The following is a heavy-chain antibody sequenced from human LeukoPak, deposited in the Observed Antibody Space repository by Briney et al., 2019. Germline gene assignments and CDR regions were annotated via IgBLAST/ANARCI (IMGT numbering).Heavy chain of an antibody. CDR1: GYTLTELS. Sequence: ASVKVSCKVSGYTLTELSMHWVRQAPGKGLEWMGGFDPEDGETIYAQKFQGRVTMTEDTSTDTAYMELSSLRSEDTAVYYCATDLRITMIVVGTYWGQGTLLTVSS. CDR2: FDPEDGET. CDR3: ATDLRITMIVVGTY. D-gene: IGHD3-22*01. V-gene: IGHV1-24*01. J-gene: IGHJ4*02.